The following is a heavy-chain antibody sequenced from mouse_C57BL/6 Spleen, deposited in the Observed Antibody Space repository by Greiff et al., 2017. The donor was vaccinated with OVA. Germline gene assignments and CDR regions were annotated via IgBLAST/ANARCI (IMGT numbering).Heavy chain of an antibody. V-gene: IGHV1-76*01. Sequence: VQLQQSGAELVRPGASVKLSCKASGYTFTDYYINWVKQRPGQGLEWIARIYPGSGNTYYNEKFKGKATLTAEKSSSTAYMQLSSLTSGDSAVYFCARVGSSLYAMDYWGQGTSVTVSS. J-gene: IGHJ4*01. CDR3: ARVGSSLYAMDY. D-gene: IGHD1-1*01. CDR1: GYTFTDYY. CDR2: IYPGSGNT.